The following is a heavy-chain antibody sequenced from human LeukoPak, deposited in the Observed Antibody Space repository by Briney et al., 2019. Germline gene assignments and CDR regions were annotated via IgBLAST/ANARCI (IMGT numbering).Heavy chain of an antibody. J-gene: IGHJ6*03. V-gene: IGHV1-8*01. CDR2: MNPNSGNT. D-gene: IGHD6-13*01. CDR3: ARVRAAAGTRGYYYYYMDV. CDR1: GYTFTSYD. Sequence: GASVKVSCKAFGYTFTSYDINWVRQATGQGLEWMGWMNPNSGNTGYAQKFQGRVTMTRNTSISTAYMELSSLRSEDTAVYYCARVRAAAGTRGYYYYYMDVWGKGTTVTISS.